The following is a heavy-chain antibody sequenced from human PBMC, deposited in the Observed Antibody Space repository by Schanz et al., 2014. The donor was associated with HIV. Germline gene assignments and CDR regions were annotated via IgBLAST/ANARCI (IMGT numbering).Heavy chain of an antibody. CDR3: AKGQDWPGPQLDH. CDR2: INPSGGST. D-gene: IGHD3-9*01. J-gene: IGHJ4*03. V-gene: IGHV1-46*01. CDR1: GGTFTSYY. Sequence: QVQLVQSGAEVRKPGSSVKVSCKASGGTFTSYYMHWVRQAPGQGLEWMGIINPSGGSTSYAQKFQGRVTMTRDTSTNTAYMELRSLRSDDTAVYYCAKGQDWPGPQLDHWGHGSLVIVSS.